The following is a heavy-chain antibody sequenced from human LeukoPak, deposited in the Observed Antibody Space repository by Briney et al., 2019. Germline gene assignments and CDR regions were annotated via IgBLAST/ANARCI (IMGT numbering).Heavy chain of an antibody. CDR3: ASGYLKYYYYYMDV. J-gene: IGHJ6*03. CDR1: GYTFTSYA. V-gene: IGHV7-4-1*02. CDR2: INTNTGNP. Sequence: ASVKVSCKASGYTFTSYAMNWVRQAPGQGLEWMGWINTNTGNPTYAQGFTGRFVFSLDTSVSTAYLQISSLKAEDTAVYYCASGYLKYYYYYMDVWGKGTTVTVSS. D-gene: IGHD5-18*01.